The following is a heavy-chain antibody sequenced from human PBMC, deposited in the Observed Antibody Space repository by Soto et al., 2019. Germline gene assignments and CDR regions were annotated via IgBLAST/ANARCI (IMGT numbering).Heavy chain of an antibody. D-gene: IGHD1-26*01. CDR3: AREALLRLYYYYGMDV. V-gene: IGHV1-18*03. CDR1: GYTFTSYG. CDR2: ISAYNGNT. J-gene: IGHJ6*02. Sequence: QVQLVQSGAEVKKPGASVKVSCKASGYTFTSYGISWVRQAPGQGLEWMGWISAYNGNTNYAQKLQGRVTMTTDTSTSTAYMELRSLRSDDMAVYYCAREALLRLYYYYGMDVWGQGTTVTVSS.